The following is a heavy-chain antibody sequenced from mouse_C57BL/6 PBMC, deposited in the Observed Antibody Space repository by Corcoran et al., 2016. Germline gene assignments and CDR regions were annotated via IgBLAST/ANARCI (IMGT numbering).Heavy chain of an antibody. D-gene: IGHD2-4*01. CDR2: IYPGDGDT. J-gene: IGHJ1*03. V-gene: IGHV1-80*01. Sequence: QVQLQQSGTVLVKPGASVKISCNASGYAFSSYWMKWVKQRPGKGLEWIGQIYPGDGDTNYNGKFKGKATLTADKSSSTAYMQLSSLTSEDSAVYFCARHYDYDVGYFDVWGTGTTVTVSS. CDR1: GYAFSSYW. CDR3: ARHYDYDVGYFDV.